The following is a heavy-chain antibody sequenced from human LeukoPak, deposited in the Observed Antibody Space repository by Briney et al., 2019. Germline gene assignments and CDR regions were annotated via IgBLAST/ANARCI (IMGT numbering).Heavy chain of an antibody. Sequence: GGSLRLPCAVSGFTFTNNGSHWARRAPGKARGWVAAIWSVGSKKYYADSVKGRFTISKDKSKNTLYLQMNSLRAEDTAVYYCARDLSYTSLDYGGQGTLVTVSS. J-gene: IGHJ4*02. V-gene: IGHV3-33*01. CDR1: GFTFTNNG. D-gene: IGHD2-2*02. CDR2: IWSVGSKK. CDR3: ARDLSYTSLDY.